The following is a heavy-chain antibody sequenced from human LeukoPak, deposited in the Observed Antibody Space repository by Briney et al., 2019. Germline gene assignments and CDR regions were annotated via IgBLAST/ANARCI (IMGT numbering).Heavy chain of an antibody. CDR3: ARIRIVVVPAAIRTHDALDI. D-gene: IGHD2-2*02. CDR2: ISAYNGNT. CDR1: SYTFTSYG. V-gene: IGHV1-18*01. J-gene: IGHJ3*02. Sequence: ASVKVSCKASSYTFTSYGISWVRQAPGQGLEWMGWISAYNGNTNYAQKLQGRVTMTTDTSTSTAYMELRSLRSDDTAVYYCARIRIVVVPAAIRTHDALDIWGRGTMVTVSS.